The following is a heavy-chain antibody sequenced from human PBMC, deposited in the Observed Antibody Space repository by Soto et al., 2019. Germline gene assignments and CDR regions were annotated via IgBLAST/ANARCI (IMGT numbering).Heavy chain of an antibody. D-gene: IGHD2-2*01. CDR3: AKDLEVLSARFES. Sequence: GGSLRLSCRASGFTFGNYAMAWVRQAPGKGLEWVSGISASGGRTYYADSAKGRFTISRDNSNNTLYLQMSSLRAEDTAVYYCAKDLEVLSARFESWGQGALVTVSS. V-gene: IGHV3-23*01. CDR2: ISASGGRT. CDR1: GFTFGNYA. J-gene: IGHJ4*02.